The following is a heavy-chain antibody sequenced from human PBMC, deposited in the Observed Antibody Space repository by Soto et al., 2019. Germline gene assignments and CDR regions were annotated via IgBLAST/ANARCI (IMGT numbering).Heavy chain of an antibody. CDR3: ARETYDFWSGYFPA. CDR1: GGSFSSGSYY. D-gene: IGHD3-3*01. V-gene: IGHV4-61*01. J-gene: IGHJ5*02. CDR2: IYYSGST. Sequence: PXASLSLTFTVCGGSFSSGSYYWSWIRQPPGKGLEWIGYIYYSGSTNYNPSLKSRVTISVDTSKNQFSLKLSSVTAADTAVYYCARETYDFWSGYFPAWGQGTLVTVSS.